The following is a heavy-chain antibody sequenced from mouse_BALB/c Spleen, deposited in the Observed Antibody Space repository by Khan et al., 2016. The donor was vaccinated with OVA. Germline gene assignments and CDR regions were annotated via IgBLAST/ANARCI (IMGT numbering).Heavy chain of an antibody. J-gene: IGHJ3*01. CDR3: ARSPYGNFAY. V-gene: IGHV5-9-3*01. CDR1: GFTFSTYA. D-gene: IGHD2-1*01. CDR2: INSDGDYT. Sequence: EVELVESGGGLVKPGGSLKLSCAASGFTFSTYATSWIRQTPEKRLEWVATINSDGDYTYYPDSVTGRFTISRDNAKNTLYLQMSSLRSEDTAMYYWARSPYGNFAYWGHGTLVTFSA.